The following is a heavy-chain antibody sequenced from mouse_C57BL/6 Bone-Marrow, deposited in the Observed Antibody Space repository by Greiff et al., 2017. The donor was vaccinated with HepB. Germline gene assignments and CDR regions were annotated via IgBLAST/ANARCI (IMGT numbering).Heavy chain of an antibody. Sequence: QAQLQQSGAELARPGASVKLSCKASRYTFTSYGISCVKQKTGQGLEWIGEIYPRSVNTYYNEKFKGKATLTAYKSSSTAYMELRSLASEDSAVYFCASYITGNYWGKGTTLTVSS. CDR1: RYTFTSYG. J-gene: IGHJ2*01. CDR2: IYPRSVNT. V-gene: IGHV1-81*01. D-gene: IGHD1-3*01. CDR3: ASYITGNY.